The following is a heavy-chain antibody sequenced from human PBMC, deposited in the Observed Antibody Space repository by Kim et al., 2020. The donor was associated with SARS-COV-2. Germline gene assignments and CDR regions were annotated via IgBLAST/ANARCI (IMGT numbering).Heavy chain of an antibody. D-gene: IGHD4-4*01. CDR3: AKDTATVTPYYFDY. Sequence: ADSVKGRYTISRDHSKNTLYLQMNSLRAENTAVYYCAKDTATVTPYYFDYWGQGTLVTVSS. V-gene: IGHV3-23*01. J-gene: IGHJ4*02.